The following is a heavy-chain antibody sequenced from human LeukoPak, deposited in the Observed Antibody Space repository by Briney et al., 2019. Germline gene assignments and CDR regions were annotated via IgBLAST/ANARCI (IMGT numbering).Heavy chain of an antibody. Sequence: SETLSLTCAVSGYSISSGNYWSWIRQPPGKGLEWIGYIYYSGSTNYNPSLKSRVTISVDTSKNQFSLKLSSVTAADTAVYYCARRHDYVWGADVWGKGTTVTVSS. V-gene: IGHV4-38-2*01. CDR3: ARRHDYVWGADV. J-gene: IGHJ6*04. CDR2: IYYSGST. CDR1: GYSISSGNY. D-gene: IGHD3-16*01.